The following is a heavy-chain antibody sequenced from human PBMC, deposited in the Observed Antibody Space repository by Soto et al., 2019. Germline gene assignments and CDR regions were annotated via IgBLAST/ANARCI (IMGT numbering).Heavy chain of an antibody. CDR2: ISYDGSNK. V-gene: IGHV3-30-3*01. J-gene: IGHJ4*02. Sequence: QVQLVESGGGVVQPGRSLRLSCAASGFTFSSYAMHWVRQAPGKGLEWVAVISYDGSNKYYADSVKGRFTISRDNSKNMLYLQMNSLRAEDTAVYYCARDGRYYDSSGSPYYFDYWGQGTLVTVSS. CDR3: ARDGRYYDSSGSPYYFDY. D-gene: IGHD3-22*01. CDR1: GFTFSSYA.